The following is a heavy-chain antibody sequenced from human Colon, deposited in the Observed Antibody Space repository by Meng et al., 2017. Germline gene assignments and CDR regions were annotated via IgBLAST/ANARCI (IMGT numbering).Heavy chain of an antibody. J-gene: IGHJ6*01. CDR1: GGSFSGYY. D-gene: IGHD3-10*01. CDR3: ARGLRGLDV. Sequence: SETLSLTCAVYGGSFSGYYWSWIRQPPGKGLEWIGEINHSGSTNYNPSLKSRVTISVDTSKNQFSLKLSSVTAADTAVYYCARGLRGLDVWGQGNTVNGAS. V-gene: IGHV4-34*01. CDR2: INHSGST.